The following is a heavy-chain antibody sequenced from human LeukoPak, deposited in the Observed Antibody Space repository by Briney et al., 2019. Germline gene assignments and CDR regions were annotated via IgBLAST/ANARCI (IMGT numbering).Heavy chain of an antibody. CDR1: GGSISSGSYY. CDR2: MYHSGST. V-gene: IGHV4-39*07. J-gene: IGHJ4*02. D-gene: IGHD6-13*01. Sequence: PSQTLSLTCTVSGGSISSGSYYWGWIRQPPGKGLEWIGTMYHSGSTKYNPSLKSRLTMSLDTSKNQFSLRLSSVTAADTAVYFCARGAAGTGAADYWGQGTLVTVSS. CDR3: ARGAAGTGAADY.